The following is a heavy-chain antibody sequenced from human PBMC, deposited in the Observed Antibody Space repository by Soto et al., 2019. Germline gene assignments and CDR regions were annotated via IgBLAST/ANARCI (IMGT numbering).Heavy chain of an antibody. CDR3: AKGGVRGVQMDV. V-gene: IGHV3-23*01. CDR1: GFIFSRYA. CDR2: ITGGGFST. J-gene: IGHJ6*01. D-gene: IGHD3-10*01. Sequence: EVQLLESGGGLVQPGGSLRLSCAASGFIFSRYAMTWVRQAPGKGLEWVSAITGGGFSTYYTDSVKGRFTISRDNSKNTSDMQKNRLRAEDTAVYFCAKGGVRGVQMDVWGQGTTVTVSS.